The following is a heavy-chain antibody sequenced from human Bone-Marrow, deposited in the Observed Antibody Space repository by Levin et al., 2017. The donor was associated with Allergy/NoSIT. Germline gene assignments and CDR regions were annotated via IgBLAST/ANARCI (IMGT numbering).Heavy chain of an antibody. CDR2: IIPIYGKA. CDR3: ARDFGIKQPFFDS. V-gene: IGHV1-69*13. D-gene: IGHD5-18*01. Sequence: SVKVSCKASGGTFSSNYAMNWVRQVPGQGLEWVGEIIPIYGKANYAQKFQGRVTITADESTSTIYMEVTSLGSEDTAVYYCARDFGIKQPFFDSWGQGTLVTVSS. J-gene: IGHJ4*02. CDR1: GGTFSSNYA.